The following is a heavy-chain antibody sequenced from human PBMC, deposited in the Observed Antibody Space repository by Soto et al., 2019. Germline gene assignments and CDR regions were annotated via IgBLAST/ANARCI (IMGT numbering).Heavy chain of an antibody. CDR3: ARESHDILTGPPWVWYFDL. CDR1: GGAYSGYY. CDR2: INDRGSI. J-gene: IGHJ2*01. V-gene: IGHV4-34*01. D-gene: IGHD3-9*01. Sequence: QIQLQQWGAGPLRPLETLSLTCCVSGGAYSGYYWAWIRQSPGKGLELIGEINDRGSINYNPSLKSRVSISVDTSKNHYSLNLRSVTAADTAVYYCARESHDILTGPPWVWYFDLWGRGTLVTVSS.